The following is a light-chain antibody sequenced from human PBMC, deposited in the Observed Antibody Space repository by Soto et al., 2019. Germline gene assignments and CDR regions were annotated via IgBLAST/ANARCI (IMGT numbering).Light chain of an antibody. CDR2: EVT. J-gene: IGLJ7*01. Sequence: QLVLTQPPSASGSPGQSVTISCTGTSSDVGGYNYVSWYQHHPGKAPKLVIYEVTNRPSGVPDRFSGSKSGNTASLTVSGLQAEDEADYYCNSYAGSNSWVFGGGTQLTVL. V-gene: IGLV2-8*01. CDR3: NSYAGSNSWV. CDR1: SSDVGGYNY.